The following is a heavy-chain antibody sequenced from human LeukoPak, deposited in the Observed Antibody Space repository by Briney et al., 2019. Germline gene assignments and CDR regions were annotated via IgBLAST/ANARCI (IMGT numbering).Heavy chain of an antibody. Sequence: PGGSLRLSCAASGFTFSSHWMSWVRQAPGKGLEWVANIKQDGSEKYYVDSVRGRFTISRDNAKNSLYLQMNSLRAEDTAVYYCARYSSSWYRDRFDYWGQGTLVTVSS. V-gene: IGHV3-7*01. CDR1: GFTFSSHW. J-gene: IGHJ4*02. CDR2: IKQDGSEK. D-gene: IGHD6-13*01. CDR3: ARYSSSWYRDRFDY.